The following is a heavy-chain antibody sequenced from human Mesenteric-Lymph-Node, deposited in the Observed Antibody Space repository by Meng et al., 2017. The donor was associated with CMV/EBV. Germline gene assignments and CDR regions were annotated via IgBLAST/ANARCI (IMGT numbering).Heavy chain of an antibody. CDR1: FSLSAIGLG. CDR3: AHRRHRNYYTSGTYTDY. D-gene: IGHD3-10*01. Sequence: FSLSAIGLGVGWIRQPPGKAPEWLALIYWDDNKRYNPSLQSRLTIMKDTSKNQVALTVSDVDPVDTATYYCAHRRHRNYYTSGTYTDYWGQGTLVTVSS. J-gene: IGHJ4*02. V-gene: IGHV2-5*02. CDR2: IYWDDNK.